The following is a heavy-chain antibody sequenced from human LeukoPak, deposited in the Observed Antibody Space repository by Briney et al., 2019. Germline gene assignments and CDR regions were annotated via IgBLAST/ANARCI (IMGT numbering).Heavy chain of an antibody. CDR3: ARGGDIVVVPAPMSNWFDP. V-gene: IGHV4-34*01. Sequence: SETLSLTCAVYGGSFSGYYWSWIRQPPGKGLEWIGEINHSGSTNYNPSLKSRVTISVDTSKNQFSLKLSSVTAADMAVYYCARGGDIVVVPAPMSNWFDPWGQGTLVTVSS. CDR2: INHSGST. CDR1: GGSFSGYY. J-gene: IGHJ5*02. D-gene: IGHD2-2*01.